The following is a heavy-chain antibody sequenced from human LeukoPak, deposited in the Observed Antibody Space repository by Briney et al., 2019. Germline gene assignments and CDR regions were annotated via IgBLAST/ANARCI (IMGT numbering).Heavy chain of an antibody. J-gene: IGHJ4*02. D-gene: IGHD3-16*02. CDR3: ARVTYDYVWGSYRPRFDY. CDR2: INHSGST. V-gene: IGHV4-34*01. Sequence: SETLSLTCTVSGASISRYYWSWIRQPPGKGLEWIGEINHSGSTNYNPSLKSRVTISVDTSKNQFSLKLSSVTAADTAVYYCARVTYDYVWGSYRPRFDYWGQGTLVTVSS. CDR1: GASISRYY.